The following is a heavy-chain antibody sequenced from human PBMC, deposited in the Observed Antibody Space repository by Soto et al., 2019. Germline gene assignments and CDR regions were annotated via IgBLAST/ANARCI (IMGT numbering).Heavy chain of an antibody. CDR1: GYSFTSYW. CDR3: ARHASGYSGYEREYYYGMDV. V-gene: IGHV5-10-1*01. Sequence: PGESLKISCKGSGYSFTSYWISWVRQMPGKGLEWMGRIDPSDSYTNYSPSFQGHVTISADKSISTAYLQWSSLKASDTAMYYCARHASGYSGYEREYYYGMDVWGQGTTVTVFS. D-gene: IGHD5-12*01. J-gene: IGHJ6*02. CDR2: IDPSDSYT.